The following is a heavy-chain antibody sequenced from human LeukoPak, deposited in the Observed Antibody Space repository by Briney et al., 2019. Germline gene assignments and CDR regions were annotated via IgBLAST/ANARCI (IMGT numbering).Heavy chain of an antibody. J-gene: IGHJ4*02. CDR2: IYTSGST. CDR1: GASIASYY. D-gene: IGHD2-2*01. Sequence: SETLSLTCTVSGASIASYYWTWIRQPAGKGLEWLGRIYTSGSTNYSPSLKSRVTMSVDTSKNQFSLKLSSVTAADTAVYYCARLSADSSSSGGFDYWGQGTLVTVSS. V-gene: IGHV4-4*07. CDR3: ARLSADSSSSGGFDY.